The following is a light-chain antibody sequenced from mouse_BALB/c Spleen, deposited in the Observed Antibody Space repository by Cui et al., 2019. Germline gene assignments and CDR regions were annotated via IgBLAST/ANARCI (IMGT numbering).Light chain of an antibody. V-gene: IGKV6-15*01. CDR3: QQYNSYPLT. CDR2: SAS. J-gene: IGKJ5*01. Sequence: DIVMTQSPKFMSTSVGDRVSVTCKASQHVGTNVAWYQQKPGQSPKALIYSASYRYSGVPDRFTGSGSGTDFTLTISNVQSEDLAEYFCQQYNSYPLTFGAGTKLELK. CDR1: QHVGTN.